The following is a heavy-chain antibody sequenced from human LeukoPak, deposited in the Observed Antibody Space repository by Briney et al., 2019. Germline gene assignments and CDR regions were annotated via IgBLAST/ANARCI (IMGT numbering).Heavy chain of an antibody. Sequence: GASVKVSCKVSGYTLTELSMHWVRRAPGKGLEWMGGFDPEDGETIYAQKFQGRVTMTEDTSTDTAYMGLSSLRSEDTAVYYCATDRTRRIVGATPFDYWGQGTLVTVSS. V-gene: IGHV1-24*01. D-gene: IGHD1-26*01. CDR3: ATDRTRRIVGATPFDY. CDR2: FDPEDGET. CDR1: GYTLTELS. J-gene: IGHJ4*02.